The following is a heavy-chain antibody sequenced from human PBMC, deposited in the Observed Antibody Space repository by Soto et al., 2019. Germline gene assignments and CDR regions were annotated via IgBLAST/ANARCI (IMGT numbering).Heavy chain of an antibody. Sequence: EVQLLESGGGLVQPGGSLRLSCAASGFTFSSYAMSWVRQAPGKGLEWVSAISGSGGSTYYADSVKGRFTISRDNTKNTLYLQMNSLRAEDRAVYYCARGVRSSGSYYNVPYMDVWGKGTTVTVSS. J-gene: IGHJ6*03. D-gene: IGHD3-10*01. CDR3: ARGVRSSGSYYNVPYMDV. V-gene: IGHV3-23*01. CDR2: ISGSGGST. CDR1: GFTFSSYA.